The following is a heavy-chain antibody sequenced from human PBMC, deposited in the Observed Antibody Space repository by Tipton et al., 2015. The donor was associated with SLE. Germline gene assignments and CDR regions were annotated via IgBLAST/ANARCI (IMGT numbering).Heavy chain of an antibody. CDR1: GFTVRCNY. V-gene: IGHV3-53*01. J-gene: IGHJ4*02. CDR2: IYTAGDT. D-gene: IGHD6-19*01. Sequence: SLRLSCFASGFTVRCNYMSWVRQAPGRGLEWVSVIYTAGDTYYADSVKGRFTISRDNTKNTLYLQMNSLRPEDTAVYYCARESFPGVGWYSKGYWGQGTLVSVSS. CDR3: ARESFPGVGWYSKGY.